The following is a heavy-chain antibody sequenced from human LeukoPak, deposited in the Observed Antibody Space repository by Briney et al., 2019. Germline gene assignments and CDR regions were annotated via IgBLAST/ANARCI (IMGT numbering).Heavy chain of an antibody. Sequence: AGGSLRLSCAASGFTFSSYWMSWVRQAPGKGLEWVANIKQDGSEKYYVDSVKGRFTISRDNAKNSLYLQMNSLRAEDTAVYYCARPPSPRRGRAPGRHDAFDIWGQGTMVTVSS. J-gene: IGHJ3*02. CDR3: ARPPSPRRGRAPGRHDAFDI. CDR2: IKQDGSEK. V-gene: IGHV3-7*01. CDR1: GFTFSSYW.